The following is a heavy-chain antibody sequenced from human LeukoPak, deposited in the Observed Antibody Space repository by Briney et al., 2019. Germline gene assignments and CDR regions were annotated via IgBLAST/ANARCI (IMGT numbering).Heavy chain of an antibody. Sequence: SETLSLTCTVSGDSINSLDLWSWVRQPPGKGLEWIGEMYLSGTTHSNPSVKSRVTISIDKSKNQFFLNLSSVTAADTAVYYCARDANYHDSDAYYDALDIWGQGTLVTVSS. J-gene: IGHJ3*02. V-gene: IGHV4-4*02. CDR3: ARDANYHDSDAYYDALDI. CDR2: MYLSGTT. CDR1: GDSINSLDL. D-gene: IGHD3-16*01.